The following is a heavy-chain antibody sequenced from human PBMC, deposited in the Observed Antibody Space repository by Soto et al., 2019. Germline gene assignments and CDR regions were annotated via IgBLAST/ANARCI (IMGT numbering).Heavy chain of an antibody. Sequence: LRLSCAASGFTFSSYGMHCVRQAPGKGLEWVSVIWYDGSNKYYADSVKVRFTISRDNSKNTLYLQMNSLRAEDTAVYYCARDYYDFWSGYYSPIPDYYYYYGMDVWGQGTTVTVSS. CDR1: GFTFSSYG. J-gene: IGHJ6*02. CDR3: ARDYYDFWSGYYSPIPDYYYYYGMDV. D-gene: IGHD3-3*01. CDR2: IWYDGSNK. V-gene: IGHV3-33*01.